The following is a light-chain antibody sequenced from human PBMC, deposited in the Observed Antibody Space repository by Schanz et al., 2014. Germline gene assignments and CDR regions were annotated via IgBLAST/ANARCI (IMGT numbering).Light chain of an antibody. CDR2: DVS. CDR1: SSDVGGYNY. V-gene: IGLV2-14*03. Sequence: QSVLTQPASVSGSPGQSITISCTGTSSDVGGYNYVSWYQHHPGKAPKVMIYDVSYRLSGVSNRFSGSKSGNTASLTISGLQAEDEADYYCSSYTTISTVVFGGGTKLTVL. CDR3: SSYTTISTVV. J-gene: IGLJ2*01.